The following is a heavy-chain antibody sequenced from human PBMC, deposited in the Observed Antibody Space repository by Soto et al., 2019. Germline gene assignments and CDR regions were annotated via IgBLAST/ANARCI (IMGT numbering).Heavy chain of an antibody. CDR2: ISPYNGNT. CDR3: ARDPRSLRRSGNRFDP. V-gene: IGHV1-18*01. D-gene: IGHD3-3*01. J-gene: IGHJ5*02. Sequence: ASVKVSCKASGYTFTSYGISWVRQAPGQGLEWMGGISPYNGNTNYAQKLQGRVTMTTDKSTSTAYMELSSLRSEDTAVYYCARDPRSLRRSGNRFDPWGQGTLVTVSS. CDR1: GYTFTSYG.